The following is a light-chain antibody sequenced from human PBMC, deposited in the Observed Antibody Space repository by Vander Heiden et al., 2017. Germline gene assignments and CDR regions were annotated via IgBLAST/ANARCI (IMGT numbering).Light chain of an antibody. V-gene: IGKV3-15*01. Sequence: IVITHSPATLSVSPGERATLSCRASQSVSSNLAWYQQKPGQAPRLLIYGASTRATGSPARFSGSGSGTEFTLTISSLQAKDFAVYYCQQDNNWPLTFGGGTKVEIK. CDR1: QSVSSN. CDR3: QQDNNWPLT. CDR2: GAS. J-gene: IGKJ4*01.